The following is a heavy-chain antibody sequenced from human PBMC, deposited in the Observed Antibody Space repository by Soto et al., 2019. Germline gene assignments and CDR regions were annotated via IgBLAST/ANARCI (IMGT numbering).Heavy chain of an antibody. J-gene: IGHJ5*02. CDR3: ARGNLLVVAATPWNWFDP. Sequence: QVQLVESGGGVVQPGRSLRLSCAASGFTFSSYGMHWVRQAPGKGLEWVAVIWYDGSNKYYADSVKGRFTISRDHSKNTLYLQMNSLRAEDTAVYYCARGNLLVVAATPWNWFDPWGQGTLVTVSS. CDR2: IWYDGSNK. D-gene: IGHD2-15*01. V-gene: IGHV3-33*01. CDR1: GFTFSSYG.